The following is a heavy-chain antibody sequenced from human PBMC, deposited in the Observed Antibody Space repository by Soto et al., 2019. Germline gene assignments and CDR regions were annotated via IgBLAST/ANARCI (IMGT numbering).Heavy chain of an antibody. CDR3: AKGDYGGSYDDAFDV. V-gene: IGHV3-23*01. CDR1: GFTFGDYG. Sequence: ELHLLESGGGLVQPGGSLRLSCAASGFTFGDYGMSWVHQAPGTGLEWVSTISASAINTFYGDSVKGRFTISRDNSKNTVFLQMNSLRAEDSALYYCAKGDYGGSYDDAFDVWGQGTKVTVSS. J-gene: IGHJ3*01. CDR2: ISASAINT. D-gene: IGHD1-26*01.